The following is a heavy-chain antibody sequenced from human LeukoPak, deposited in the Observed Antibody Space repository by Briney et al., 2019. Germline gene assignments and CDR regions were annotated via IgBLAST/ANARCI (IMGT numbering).Heavy chain of an antibody. V-gene: IGHV4-4*07. CDR2: IYSSGST. CDR1: YGSINDYY. CDR3: ARQAYDTGYDAFDI. J-gene: IGHJ3*02. Sequence: SETLSLTCTGSYGSINDYYWNWIRQPAGKGLEWIGRIYSSGSTNCNPSLKSRVTMSVDTSKNQASLKLNSVTAADTAVYYCARQAYDTGYDAFDIWGQGTMVTASS. D-gene: IGHD3-22*01.